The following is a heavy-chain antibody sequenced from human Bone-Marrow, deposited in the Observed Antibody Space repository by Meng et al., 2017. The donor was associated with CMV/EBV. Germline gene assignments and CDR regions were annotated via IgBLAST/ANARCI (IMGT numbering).Heavy chain of an antibody. CDR2: ISGSGGST. V-gene: IGHV3-23*01. CDR1: GFTLSNYA. D-gene: IGHD5-18*01. J-gene: IGHJ4*02. CDR3: AKGLQLWFSRGCDY. Sequence: ASGFTLSNYAMYWVRQAPGKGLEWVSVISGSGGSTYYADSVKGRFTISRDNSKNTLYLQMNSLRAEDTAVYYCAKGLQLWFSRGCDYWSQGTLVTVSS.